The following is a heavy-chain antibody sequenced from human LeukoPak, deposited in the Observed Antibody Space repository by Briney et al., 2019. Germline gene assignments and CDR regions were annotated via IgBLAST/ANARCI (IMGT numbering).Heavy chain of an antibody. V-gene: IGHV1-18*01. D-gene: IGHD5-18*01. CDR1: GYTFTSYG. CDR3: ARVGYSYGPNTGYFDY. J-gene: IGHJ4*02. CDR2: ISAYNGNT. Sequence: ASVTVSCKASGYTFTSYGISWVRQAPGQGLEWMGWISAYNGNTNYAQKLQGRVTMTTDTSTSTAYMELRSLRSDDTAVYYCARVGYSYGPNTGYFDYWGQGTLVTVSS.